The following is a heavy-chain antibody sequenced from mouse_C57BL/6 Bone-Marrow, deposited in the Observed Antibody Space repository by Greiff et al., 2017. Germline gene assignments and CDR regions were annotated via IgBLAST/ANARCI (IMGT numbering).Heavy chain of an antibody. Sequence: EVQLQQSGAELVRPGASVKLSCKASGFNIKDDYMHWVKQRPEQGLEWIGGIDPENGDTEYASKFQGKATITADTSSNTAYLQLSSLTSEDTAVYYCTYSLAWFAYWGQGTLVTVSA. CDR2: IDPENGDT. CDR3: TYSLAWFAY. CDR1: GFNIKDDY. D-gene: IGHD2-12*01. V-gene: IGHV14-4*01. J-gene: IGHJ3*01.